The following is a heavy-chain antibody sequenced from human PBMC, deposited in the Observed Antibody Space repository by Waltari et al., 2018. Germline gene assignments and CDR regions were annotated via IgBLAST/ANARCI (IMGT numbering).Heavy chain of an antibody. CDR2: IFTSGIT. Sequence: QVQLQESGPGLVKPLETLSLTCSVSGGSIRSYYWSWIRQPAGKGLEWIGHIFTSGITKYNPSLKSRVTMSVDTSKNQFSLKLTSVTAADTAVYYCARESGDYSPFDNWGQGTPVTVSS. V-gene: IGHV4-4*07. D-gene: IGHD4-17*01. CDR1: GGSIRSYY. J-gene: IGHJ4*02. CDR3: ARESGDYSPFDN.